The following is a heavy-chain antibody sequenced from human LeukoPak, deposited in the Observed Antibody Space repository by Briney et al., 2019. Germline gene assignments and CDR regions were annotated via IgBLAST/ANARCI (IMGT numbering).Heavy chain of an antibody. V-gene: IGHV3-9*01. CDR1: GFTFDDYA. CDR3: AREPNFDY. J-gene: IGHJ4*02. D-gene: IGHD2-8*01. CDR2: ISWNSGSI. Sequence: GRSLRLSCAASGFTFDDYAMHWVRQAPGKGLEWVSGISWNSGSIGYADSVKGRFTISRDNAKNSLYLQMNSLRAEDTAVYYCAREPNFDYWGQGTLVTVSS.